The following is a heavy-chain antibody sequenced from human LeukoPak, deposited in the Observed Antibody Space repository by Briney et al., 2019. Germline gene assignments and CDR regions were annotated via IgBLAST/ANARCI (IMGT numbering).Heavy chain of an antibody. V-gene: IGHV4-39*01. D-gene: IGHD6-19*01. CDR1: GGFISSSSYY. CDR3: ARRDSSGWYY. J-gene: IGHJ4*02. Sequence: SQTLSLTCTVSGGFISSSSYYWGWIRQPPGKGLEWIGSIYYSGSTYYNPSLKSRVTISVDTSKNQFSLKLSSVTAADTAVYYCARRDSSGWYYWGQGTLVTVSS. CDR2: IYYSGST.